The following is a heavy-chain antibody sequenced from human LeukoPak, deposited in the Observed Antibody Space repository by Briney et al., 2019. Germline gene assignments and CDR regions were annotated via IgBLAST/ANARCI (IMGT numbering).Heavy chain of an antibody. CDR2: IKSKTDGGTT. CDR1: GFTFSDAW. J-gene: IGHJ4*02. D-gene: IGHD1-26*01. CDR3: TTRGGSFSIFDY. Sequence: GGSXRLSYAASGFTFSDAWMSWVRQAPGKGLEWVGRIKSKTDGGTTDYAAPVKGRFTISRDDSKNTLYLQMNSLKTEDTAVYYCTTRGGSFSIFDYWGQGTLVTVSS. V-gene: IGHV3-15*01.